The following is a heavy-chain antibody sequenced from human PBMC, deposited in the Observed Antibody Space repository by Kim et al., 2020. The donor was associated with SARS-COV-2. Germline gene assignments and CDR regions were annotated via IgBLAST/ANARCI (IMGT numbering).Heavy chain of an antibody. CDR3: TTEIGATGALADPP. CDR2: IKSKTDGGTT. V-gene: IGHV3-15*01. CDR1: GFTFSNAW. Sequence: GGSLRLSCAASGFTFSNAWMSWVRQAPGKGLEWVGRIKSKTDGGTTDYAAPVKGRFTISRDDSKNTLYLQMNSLKTEDTAVYYCTTEIGATGALADPPWGQGTLVTVSS. J-gene: IGHJ4*02. D-gene: IGHD1-26*01.